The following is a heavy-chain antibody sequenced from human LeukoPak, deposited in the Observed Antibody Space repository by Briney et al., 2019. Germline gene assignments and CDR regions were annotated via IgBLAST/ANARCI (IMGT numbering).Heavy chain of an antibody. CDR3: ARRLTQYDCFDP. Sequence: SQTLSLTCAISGDSVSSNSVTWNWLRRPPSRGLEWLGRTYYRSTWYNDYAVSVRGRITVNPDTSKNQFSLHLNSVTPEDTAVYYCARRLTQYDCFDPWGQGILVTVSS. CDR1: GDSVSSNSVT. CDR2: TYYRSTWYN. J-gene: IGHJ5*02. V-gene: IGHV6-1*01. D-gene: IGHD2-2*01.